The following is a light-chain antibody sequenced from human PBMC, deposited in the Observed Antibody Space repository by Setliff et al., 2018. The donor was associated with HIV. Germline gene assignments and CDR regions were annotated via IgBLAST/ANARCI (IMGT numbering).Light chain of an antibody. J-gene: IGLJ2*01. CDR2: DVS. CDR3: ISCTSSTVV. CDR1: SSDVGGYNY. V-gene: IGLV2-14*03. Sequence: LTQPASVSGSPGQSITISCTGTSSDVGGYNYVSWYQQHPGKAPKLMIYDVSNRPSGVSNRFSGSKSGNTASLTISGLQAEDEADYYCISCTSSTVVFGGGTKVTVL.